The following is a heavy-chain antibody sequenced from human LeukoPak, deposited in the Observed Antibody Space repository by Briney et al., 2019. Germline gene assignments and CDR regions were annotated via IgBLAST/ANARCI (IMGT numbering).Heavy chain of an antibody. V-gene: IGHV3-9*03. D-gene: IGHD3-16*01. CDR3: ARTYYYDDYFDY. CDR2: ISWNSGSI. J-gene: IGHJ4*02. CDR1: GFTFDDYA. Sequence: TGGSLRLSCAASGFTFDDYAMHWVRQAPGKGLEWVSGISWNSGSIGYADSVKGRFTISRDNAKNSLYLQMNSLRAEDMALYYCARTYYYDDYFDYWGQGTLVTVSS.